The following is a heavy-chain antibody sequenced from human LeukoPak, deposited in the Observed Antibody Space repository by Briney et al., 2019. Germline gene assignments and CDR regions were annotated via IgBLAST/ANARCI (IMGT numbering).Heavy chain of an antibody. D-gene: IGHD3-22*01. CDR2: ISGIGSST. CDR1: GFTFSSYA. Sequence: GGSLRLSCTASGFTFSSYAMSWVRQAPGKGLEWVSAISGIGSSTYYADSVKGRFTISRDNSKNTLYLQMSSLRAEDTAFYYCAKDFTYYYDSSGYYYWGRGTLVTVSS. V-gene: IGHV3-23*01. CDR3: AKDFTYYYDSSGYYY. J-gene: IGHJ4*02.